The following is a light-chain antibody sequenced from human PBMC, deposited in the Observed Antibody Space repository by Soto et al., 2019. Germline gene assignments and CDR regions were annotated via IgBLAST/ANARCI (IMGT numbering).Light chain of an antibody. J-gene: IGKJ1*01. CDR3: QQYNTWPRT. CDR2: GAS. CDR1: QSVSNN. V-gene: IGKV3-15*01. Sequence: EIVMTQSPATLSVSPGERATLSCRASQSVSNNLAWYQQKPGQAPRLLNYGASTRATGIPARLSGSGPGTEFTLTVSSPQSEDFAVYYGQQYNTWPRTFGQGTKVEIK.